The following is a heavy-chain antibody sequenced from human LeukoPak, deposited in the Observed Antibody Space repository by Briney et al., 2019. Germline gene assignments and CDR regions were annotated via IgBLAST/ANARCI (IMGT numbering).Heavy chain of an antibody. V-gene: IGHV3-7*01. CDR1: GFTFSSYW. CDR2: INQDGSEK. D-gene: IGHD3-10*01. Sequence: GGSLRLSCAASGFTFSSYWMNWVRQAPGKGLEWVANINQDGSEKYYVDSVKGRFTISRDNGKNSLYLQLNSLRAEDTAVYCCAREGPGEYFDYWGQGTLVTVSS. CDR3: AREGPGEYFDY. J-gene: IGHJ4*02.